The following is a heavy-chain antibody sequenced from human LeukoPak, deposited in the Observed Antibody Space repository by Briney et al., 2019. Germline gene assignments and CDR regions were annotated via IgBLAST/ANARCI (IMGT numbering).Heavy chain of an antibody. Sequence: PGGSLRLSCAASGFTFSSYAMSWVRQAPGKGLEWVSAISGSGGSTYYADSVKGRFTISRDNSKNALYLQMNSLRAEDTAVYYCARQWIQLWPLDYWGQGTLVTVSS. CDR1: GFTFSSYA. CDR2: ISGSGGST. V-gene: IGHV3-23*01. J-gene: IGHJ4*02. CDR3: ARQWIQLWPLDY. D-gene: IGHD5-18*01.